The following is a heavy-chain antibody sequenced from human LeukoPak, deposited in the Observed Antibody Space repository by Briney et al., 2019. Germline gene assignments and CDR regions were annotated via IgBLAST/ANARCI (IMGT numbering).Heavy chain of an antibody. CDR2: IFHSGST. CDR1: GGFNTHYY. CDR3: ARGQWLPVFDF. D-gene: IGHD3-22*01. Sequence: SGTLSLTCSVSGGFNTHYYWSWIRQPPGKGLEWLGYIFHSGSTNYNPSLKSRVTISVDTSKNHFSLKLSSVTAADTAVYYCARGQWLPVFDFWGQGALVTVSS. J-gene: IGHJ4*02. V-gene: IGHV4-59*01.